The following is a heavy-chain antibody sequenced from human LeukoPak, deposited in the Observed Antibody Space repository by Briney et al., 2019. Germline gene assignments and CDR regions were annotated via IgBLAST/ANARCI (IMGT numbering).Heavy chain of an antibody. V-gene: IGHV4-34*01. CDR2: INHSGST. D-gene: IGHD4-23*01. J-gene: IGHJ4*02. Sequence: SPSETLSLTCAVYGGSFSGYYWSWIRQPPGKGLEWIGEINHSGSTNYNPSLKSRVTISVDTSKNQFSLKLSSVTAADTAVYYCARHLGKSFDYWGQGTLVTVSS. CDR3: ARHLGKSFDY. CDR1: GGSFSGYY.